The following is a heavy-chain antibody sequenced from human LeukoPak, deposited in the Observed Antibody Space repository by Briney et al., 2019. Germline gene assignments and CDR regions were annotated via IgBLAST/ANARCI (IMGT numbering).Heavy chain of an antibody. J-gene: IGHJ6*03. CDR1: RGTFSKFG. CDR3: ATEGPNYYMDV. V-gene: IGHV1-69*05. Sequence: ASVKVSCKASRGTFSKFGISWVRQAPGEGLEWMGGIIPMFGAANYAQKFQGRVTITTDESTTTAHMELISLTSDDTAVYFCATEGPNYYMDVWGKGTTVTVSS. CDR2: IIPMFGAA.